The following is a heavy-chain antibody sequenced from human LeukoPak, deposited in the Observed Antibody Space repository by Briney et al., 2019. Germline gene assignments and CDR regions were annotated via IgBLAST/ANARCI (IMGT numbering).Heavy chain of an antibody. CDR2: IYPGDSDT. J-gene: IGHJ4*02. CDR1: GYTFTSYW. CDR3: ARHKGSGKGERLDY. Sequence: GESLKISCKGSGYTFTSYWIAWVRQIPGKGLEWMGIIYPGDSDTTYSPSFQGQVTISADKSIGTAYLQWSSLKASDTAMYYRARHKGSGKGERLDYWGQGTLVTVSS. V-gene: IGHV5-51*01. D-gene: IGHD3-16*01.